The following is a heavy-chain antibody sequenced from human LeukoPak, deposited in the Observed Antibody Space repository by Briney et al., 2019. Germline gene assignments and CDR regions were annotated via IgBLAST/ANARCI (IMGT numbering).Heavy chain of an antibody. CDR2: IYYSGST. CDR3: ARHGPGGYFDY. J-gene: IGHJ4*02. Sequence: SETLSLTCTVSGGSISSYYWSWIRQPPGKGLEWIGYIYYSGSTNYNPSLKSRVTISGDTSKNQFSLKLSSVTAADTAVYYCARHGPGGYFDYWGQGTLVTVSS. CDR1: GGSISSYY. D-gene: IGHD3-10*01. V-gene: IGHV4-59*08.